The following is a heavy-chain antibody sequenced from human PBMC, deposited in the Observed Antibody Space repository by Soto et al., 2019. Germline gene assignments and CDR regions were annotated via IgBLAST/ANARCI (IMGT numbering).Heavy chain of an antibody. J-gene: IGHJ6*02. V-gene: IGHV1-58*01. CDR1: GFTFTSSA. CDR2: IVVGSGNT. D-gene: IGHD4-17*01. CDR3: AAYYGGNSVFIGQGDYYYYGMDV. Sequence: SVKVSCRASGFTFTSSAVQWVRQARGQRLEWIGWIVVGSGNTNYAQKFQERVTITRDMSTSTAYMELSSLRSEDTAVYYCAAYYGGNSVFIGQGDYYYYGMDVWGQGTTVTVSS.